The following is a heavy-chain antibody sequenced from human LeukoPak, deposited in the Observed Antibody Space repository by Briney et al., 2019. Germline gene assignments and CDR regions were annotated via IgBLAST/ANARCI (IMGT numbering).Heavy chain of an antibody. CDR3: ARVGTYYDILTGHPLSGAFDI. CDR1: GFTFDDYG. CDR2: INWNGGST. V-gene: IGHV3-20*01. J-gene: IGHJ3*02. Sequence: GGSLRLSCAASGFTFDDYGMSWVRQAPGKGLEWVSGINWNGGSTGYADSVKGRFTISRDNAKTSLYLQMTSLRAEDTALYHCARVGTYYDILTGHPLSGAFDIWGQGTMVTVSS. D-gene: IGHD3-9*01.